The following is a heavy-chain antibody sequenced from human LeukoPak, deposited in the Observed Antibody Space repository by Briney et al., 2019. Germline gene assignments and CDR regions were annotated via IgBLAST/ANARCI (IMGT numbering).Heavy chain of an antibody. Sequence: GESLKISCKGSGYSFASYWIGWVRQMPGKGLEWMGIIYPGDSDTRYSPSFQGQVTISADKSISTAYLQWSSLKASDTAMYYCARPVGMSSEYFQHWGQGTLVTVSS. V-gene: IGHV5-51*01. CDR2: IYPGDSDT. D-gene: IGHD6-13*01. CDR3: ARPVGMSSEYFQH. J-gene: IGHJ1*01. CDR1: GYSFASYW.